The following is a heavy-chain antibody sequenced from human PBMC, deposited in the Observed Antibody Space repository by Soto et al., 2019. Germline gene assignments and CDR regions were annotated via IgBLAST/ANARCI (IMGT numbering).Heavy chain of an antibody. V-gene: IGHV4-59*12. J-gene: IGHJ4*02. CDR2: IFYSGST. CDR3: ARSLGVAAAGPFDY. CDR1: GGSISNYY. D-gene: IGHD6-13*01. Sequence: PSETLSLTCTVSGGSISNYYWSWIRQPPGKGLEWIGHIFYSGSTNYNPALKSRVTLSVDTSKNQFSLKLTSVTAADTAVYYCARSLGVAAAGPFDYWGQGTLVTVSS.